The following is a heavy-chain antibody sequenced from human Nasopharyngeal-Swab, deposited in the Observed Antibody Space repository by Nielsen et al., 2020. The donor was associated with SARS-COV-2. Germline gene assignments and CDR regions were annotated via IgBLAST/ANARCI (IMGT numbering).Heavy chain of an antibody. CDR2: IYYSGST. V-gene: IGHV4-59*08. Sequence: SETLSLTCTVSGGSISSYYCSWIRQPPGKGLEWIGYIYYSGSTNYNPSLKSRVTISVDTSKNQFSLKLSSVTAADTAVYYCARRGSGWYFDYWGQGTLVTVSS. J-gene: IGHJ4*02. CDR3: ARRGSGWYFDY. D-gene: IGHD6-19*01. CDR1: GGSISSYY.